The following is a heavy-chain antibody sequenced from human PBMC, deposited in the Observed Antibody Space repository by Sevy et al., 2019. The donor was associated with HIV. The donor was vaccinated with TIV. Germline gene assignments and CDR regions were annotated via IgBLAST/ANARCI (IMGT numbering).Heavy chain of an antibody. CDR3: AREPGDGYDWDAFDV. Sequence: SETLSLTCAVSGGSISSYYWSWIRQPPGKGLEWIGFIYYSGSTSYNSSLKSRVTISLDSSKNQISLRLSSGTAADTAMYYCAREPGDGYDWDAFDVWGQGTMVTVSS. D-gene: IGHD5-12*01. V-gene: IGHV4-59*13. J-gene: IGHJ3*01. CDR2: IYYSGST. CDR1: GGSISSYY.